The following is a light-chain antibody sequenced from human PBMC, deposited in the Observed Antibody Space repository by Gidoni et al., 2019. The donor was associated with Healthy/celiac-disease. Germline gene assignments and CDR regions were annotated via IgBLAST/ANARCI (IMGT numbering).Light chain of an antibody. CDR1: QGISSY. CDR3: QQYYSYPPT. CDR2: AAS. J-gene: IGKJ1*01. V-gene: IGKV1-8*01. Sequence: AIRITQSPSSLSASTGDRVTITCRASQGISSYLAWYQQKPGKAPKLLIYAASTLQSGVPSRFSGSGSGTDFTLTISCLQSEDFATYYCQQYYSYPPTFXQGTKVEIK.